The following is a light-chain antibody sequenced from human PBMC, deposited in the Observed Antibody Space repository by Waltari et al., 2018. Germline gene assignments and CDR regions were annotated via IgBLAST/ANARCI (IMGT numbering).Light chain of an antibody. Sequence: QPVMPQPPSASGTPGQRVTIPCSASSPNIGPLFVYWYQHVPGTAPKLLIYRSDQRPSGVPDRFSGSKSGTSASLAISGLRSEDEGDYYCAAWDDSLNGYYVFGTGTKVTVL. CDR3: AAWDDSLNGYYV. V-gene: IGLV1-47*01. J-gene: IGLJ1*01. CDR2: RSD. CDR1: SPNIGPLF.